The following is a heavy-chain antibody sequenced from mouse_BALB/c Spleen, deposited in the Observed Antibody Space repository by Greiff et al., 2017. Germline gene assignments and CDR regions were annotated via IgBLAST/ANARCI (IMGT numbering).Heavy chain of an antibody. D-gene: IGHD2-3*01. Sequence: VQLKESGAELVRPGALVKLSCKASGFNIKDYYMHWVKQRPEQGLEWIGWIDPENGNTIYDPKFQGKASITADTSSNTAYLQLSSLTSEDTAVYYCALYDGYYWYFGVWGAGTSVTVSS. CDR3: ALYDGYYWYFGV. CDR2: IDPENGNT. CDR1: GFNIKDYY. V-gene: IGHV14-1*02. J-gene: IGHJ1*01.